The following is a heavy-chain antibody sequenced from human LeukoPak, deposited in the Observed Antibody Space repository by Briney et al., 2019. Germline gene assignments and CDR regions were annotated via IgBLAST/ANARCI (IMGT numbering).Heavy chain of an antibody. J-gene: IGHJ4*02. CDR1: GGSISSYY. CDR2: IYYSGST. D-gene: IGHD3-10*01. CDR3: ARVSYYGSGSYYRFDY. Sequence: PSETLSLTCTVSGGSISSYYWSWIRQPPGKGLEWIGYIYYSGSTTYNPSLKSRVTISVDTSKNQFSLKLSSVTAADTAVYYCARVSYYGSGSYYRFDYWGQGTLVTVSS. V-gene: IGHV4-59*12.